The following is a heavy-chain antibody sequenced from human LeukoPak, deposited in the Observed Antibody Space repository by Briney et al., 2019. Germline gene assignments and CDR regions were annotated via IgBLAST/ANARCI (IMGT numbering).Heavy chain of an antibody. CDR3: ARDDIVYSRSSLFDY. J-gene: IGHJ4*02. V-gene: IGHV1-2*02. CDR1: GYTFTGYY. Sequence: ASVKVSCKASGYTFTGYYMHWVRQAPGQGLEWMGWINPNSGGTNYAQKFQGRVTMTRDTSISTAYMELSRLRSDDTAVYYCARDDIVYSRSSLFDYWGQGTLVTVSS. CDR2: INPNSGGT. D-gene: IGHD6-6*01.